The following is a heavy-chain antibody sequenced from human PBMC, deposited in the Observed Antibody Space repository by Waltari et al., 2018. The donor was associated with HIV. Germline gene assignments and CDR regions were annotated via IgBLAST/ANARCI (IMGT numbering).Heavy chain of an antibody. CDR1: YY. CDR3: ARVEISNAYYYDSSGYSDAFDI. V-gene: IGHV4-4*07. CDR2: IYTSGIT. Sequence: YYWSWIRQPAGKGLEWIGRIYTSGITNYNPSLKSRVTMSVDTSKNQFSLKLSSVTAADTAVYYCARVEISNAYYYDSSGYSDAFDIWGQGTMVTVSS. D-gene: IGHD3-22*01. J-gene: IGHJ3*02.